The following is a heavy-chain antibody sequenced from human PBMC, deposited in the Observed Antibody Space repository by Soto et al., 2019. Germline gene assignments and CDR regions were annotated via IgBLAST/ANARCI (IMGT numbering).Heavy chain of an antibody. CDR3: ARSLMDYDILTGYYIAYYFDY. D-gene: IGHD3-9*01. J-gene: IGHJ4*02. Sequence: SVKVSCKTSGGTFNTYPISWVRQAPGQGLEWMGTIIPILDIANYAQKFQGRVTITADKSTSTAYMELSSLESEDTAVYYCARSLMDYDILTGYYIAYYFDYWGQGTLVTVPQ. V-gene: IGHV1-69*02. CDR1: GGTFNTYP. CDR2: IIPILDIA.